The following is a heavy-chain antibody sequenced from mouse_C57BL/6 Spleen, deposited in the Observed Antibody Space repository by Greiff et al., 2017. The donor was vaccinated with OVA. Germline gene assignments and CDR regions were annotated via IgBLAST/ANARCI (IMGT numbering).Heavy chain of an antibody. CDR1: GYAFSSSW. Sequence: QVQLQQSGPELVKPGASVKISCKASGYAFSSSWMNWVKQRPGQGLEWIGRIYPGDGDTNYNGKFKGKATLTADKSSSTAYMQLSSLTSEDSAVYFCASYYGSSYIFAYWGQGTLVTVSA. V-gene: IGHV1-82*01. D-gene: IGHD1-1*01. CDR2: IYPGDGDT. CDR3: ASYYGSSYIFAY. J-gene: IGHJ3*01.